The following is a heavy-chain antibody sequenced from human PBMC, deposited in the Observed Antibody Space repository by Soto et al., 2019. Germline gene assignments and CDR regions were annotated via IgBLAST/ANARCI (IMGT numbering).Heavy chain of an antibody. CDR1: GLIVSSNY. V-gene: IGHV3-53*01. CDR3: ARAWSDYYYYGMDV. D-gene: IGHD2-8*02. CDR2: LYSGGGT. Sequence: EVQLVESGGDLIQPGGSLRHSCAASGLIVSSNYMSWVRQAPGKGLEWVSVLYSGGGTYYADSVKGRFTISRDNSKNTLYLQMNSLRAEDTAVYYCARAWSDYYYYGMDVWGQGTTVTISS. J-gene: IGHJ6*02.